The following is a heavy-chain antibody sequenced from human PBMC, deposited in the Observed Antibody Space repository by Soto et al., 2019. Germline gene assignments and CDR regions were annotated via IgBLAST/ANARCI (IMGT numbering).Heavy chain of an antibody. CDR1: GYSISSGYY. CDR3: ARDGQWEIYYFDY. V-gene: IGHV4-38-2*02. D-gene: IGHD1-26*01. CDR2: IYHSGST. J-gene: IGHJ4*02. Sequence: PSKTLSLTCAVSGYSISSGYYWGWIRQPPGKGLEWIGSIYHSGSTYYNPSLKSRVTISVDTSKNQFSLKLSSVTAADTAVYYCARDGQWEIYYFDYWGQGTLVTVSS.